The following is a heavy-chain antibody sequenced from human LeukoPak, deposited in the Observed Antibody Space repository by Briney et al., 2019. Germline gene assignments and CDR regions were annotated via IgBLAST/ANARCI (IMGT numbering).Heavy chain of an antibody. J-gene: IGHJ1*01. CDR3: VRDFMAMGCTTAYLHY. V-gene: IGHV3-21*01. D-gene: IGHD1-1*01. Sequence: GGSLRLSCAASGFTFSDYSMNWVRQAPGKGLEWVSSISRNSRHVYYGGSVWGRFTISRDDARNSLFLEMNSLRAEDMAVYYCVRDFMAMGCTTAYLHYWGQGTLVTVSS. CDR2: ISRNSRHV. CDR1: GFTFSDYS.